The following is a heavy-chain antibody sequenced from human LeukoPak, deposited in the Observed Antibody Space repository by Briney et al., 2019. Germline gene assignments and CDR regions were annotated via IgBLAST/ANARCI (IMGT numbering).Heavy chain of an antibody. D-gene: IGHD3-22*01. CDR3: ATYLGSGYYSLDAFDI. Sequence: SASGGTTSYADSVKGRFTISRDNSKNTFYLQMNSLRAEDTAVYYCATYLGSGYYSLDAFDIWGQGTTVTVSS. CDR2: SASGGTT. V-gene: IGHV3-23*01. J-gene: IGHJ3*02.